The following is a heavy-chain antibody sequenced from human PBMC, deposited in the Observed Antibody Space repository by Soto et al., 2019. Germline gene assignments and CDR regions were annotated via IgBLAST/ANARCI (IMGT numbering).Heavy chain of an antibody. V-gene: IGHV3-49*03. J-gene: IGHJ6*03. CDR2: IRSKAYGGTT. CDR1: GFTFGDYA. Sequence: GGSLRLSCTASGFTFGDYAMSWFRQAPGKGLEWVGFIRSKAYGGTTEYAASVKGRFTISRDDSKSIAYLQMNSLKTEDTAVYYCTRGDSSSIVVEKGARPKPYYYYYMDVWGKGTTVTVSS. CDR3: TRGDSSSIVVEKGARPKPYYYYYMDV. D-gene: IGHD6-6*01.